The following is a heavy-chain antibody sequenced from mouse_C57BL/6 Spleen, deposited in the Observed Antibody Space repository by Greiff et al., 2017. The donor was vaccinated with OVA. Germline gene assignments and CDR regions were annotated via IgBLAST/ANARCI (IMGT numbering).Heavy chain of an antibody. V-gene: IGHV1-15*01. J-gene: IGHJ1*03. CDR1: GYTFTDYE. Sequence: QVQLQQSGAELVRPGASVTLSCKASGYTFTDYEMHWVKQTPVHGLEWIGAIDPETGGTAYNQKFKGKDILTADNSSSTAYMELRRLTSEDSAVYYRTKGTTVVAKDGYFDVWGTGTTVTVSA. CDR3: TKGTTVVAKDGYFDV. D-gene: IGHD1-1*01. CDR2: IDPETGGT.